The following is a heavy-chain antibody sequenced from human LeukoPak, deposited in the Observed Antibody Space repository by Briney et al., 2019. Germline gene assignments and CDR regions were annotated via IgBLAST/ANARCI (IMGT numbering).Heavy chain of an antibody. CDR2: ISWNSGST. CDR1: GFTFDDYA. CDR3: ARGHYDFWSAYYFDY. Sequence: GGSLRLSCAASGFTFDDYAMYWVRQAPGKGLEWVSGISWNSGSTGYADSVKGRFTISRDNAKNSLYLQMNSLRAEDTALYYCARGHYDFWSAYYFDYWGQGTLVTVSS. V-gene: IGHV3-9*01. J-gene: IGHJ4*02. D-gene: IGHD3-3*01.